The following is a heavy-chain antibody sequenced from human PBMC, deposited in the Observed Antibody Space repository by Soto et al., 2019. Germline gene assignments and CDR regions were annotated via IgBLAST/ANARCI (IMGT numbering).Heavy chain of an antibody. J-gene: IGHJ1*01. CDR1: GGSVSSGSYY. CDR3: ARDRGYYYDSSGYHQTGDFQH. V-gene: IGHV4-61*01. CDR2: IYYSGST. D-gene: IGHD3-22*01. Sequence: SETLSLTCTVSGGSVSSGSYYWSWIRQPPGKGLEWIGYIYYSGSTNYNPSLKSRVTISVDTSKNQFSLKLSSVTAADTAVYYCARDRGYYYDSSGYHQTGDFQHWGQGTLVTVSS.